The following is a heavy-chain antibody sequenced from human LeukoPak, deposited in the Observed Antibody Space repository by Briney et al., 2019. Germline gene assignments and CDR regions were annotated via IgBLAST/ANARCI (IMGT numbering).Heavy chain of an antibody. V-gene: IGHV4-59*12. CDR3: ARSHDHLWGNYPDY. J-gene: IGHJ4*02. CDR1: GGSISSYY. Sequence: PSETLSLTCTVSGGSISSYYWSWIRQPPGKGLEWIGYIYYSGSTNYNPSLKSRVTLSVDKSKNQFSLRLNSVTAADTAMYYCARSHDHLWGNYPDYWGQGTLVTVSS. D-gene: IGHD3-16*02. CDR2: IYYSGST.